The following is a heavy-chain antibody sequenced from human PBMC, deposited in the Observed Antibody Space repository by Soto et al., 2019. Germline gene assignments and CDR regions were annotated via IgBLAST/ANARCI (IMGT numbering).Heavy chain of an antibody. V-gene: IGHV3-23*01. J-gene: IGHJ4*02. CDR1: GFTFSNYA. CDR3: AKDESAGYYYFDY. CDR2: ISNNGGST. D-gene: IGHD3-9*01. Sequence: GGSLRLSCAASGFTFSNYAMSWVRQAPGKGLEWVSVISNNGGSTYYADSVKGRFTISRDNSKNTLYLQMNSLRAEDTAVYYCAKDESAGYYYFDYWGQGTLVTSPQ.